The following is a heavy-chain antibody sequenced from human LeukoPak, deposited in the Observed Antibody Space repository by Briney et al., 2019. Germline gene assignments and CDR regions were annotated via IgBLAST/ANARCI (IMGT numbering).Heavy chain of an antibody. D-gene: IGHD2-8*01. Sequence: SETLSLTCTVSGGSISSGSYYLSWIRQPAGKGLEWIGRIYTSGSTNYNPSLKSRVTILVDTSKNQFSLKLSSVTAADTAVYYCARANGQSDFDYWGQGTLVTVSS. CDR3: ARANGQSDFDY. J-gene: IGHJ4*02. CDR2: IYTSGST. CDR1: GGSISSGSYY. V-gene: IGHV4-61*02.